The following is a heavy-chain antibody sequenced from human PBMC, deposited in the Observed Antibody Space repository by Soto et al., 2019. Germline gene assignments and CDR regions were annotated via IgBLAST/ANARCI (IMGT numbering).Heavy chain of an antibody. J-gene: IGHJ4*02. D-gene: IGHD6-6*01. CDR1: GFSLSTSGVG. CDR2: IYWDDYK. CDR3: QHPSEPYSSSFDY. V-gene: IGHV2-5*02. Sequence: QITLKESGPTLVKPTQTLTLTCTFSGFSLSTSGVGVGWIRQPPGKALEWLALIYWDDYKRYSPSLNSRLTITNDTAKNQVLPTITNMDPLDTATNYCQHPSEPYSSSFDYWGQGTLLTVSS.